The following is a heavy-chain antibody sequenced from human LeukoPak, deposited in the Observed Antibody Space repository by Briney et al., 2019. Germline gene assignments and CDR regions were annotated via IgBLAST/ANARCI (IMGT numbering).Heavy chain of an antibody. CDR1: GGSFSGCY. CDR3: ARLGATKKYFDWFSLDY. Sequence: SETLSLTCAVYGGSFSGCYWSWIRQPPGKGLEWIGEINHSGSTNYNPSLKSRVTISVDTSKNQFSLKLSSVTAADTAVYYCARLGATKKYFDWFSLDYWGQGTLVTVSS. CDR2: INHSGST. D-gene: IGHD3-9*01. V-gene: IGHV4-34*01. J-gene: IGHJ4*02.